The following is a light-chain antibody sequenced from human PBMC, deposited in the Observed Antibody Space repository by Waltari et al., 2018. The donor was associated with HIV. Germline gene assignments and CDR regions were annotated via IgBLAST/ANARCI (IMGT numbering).Light chain of an antibody. J-gene: IGLJ3*02. CDR1: SGHSSYA. CDR3: QTWGTGIPV. V-gene: IGLV4-69*01. CDR2: LNSDGSH. Sequence: QLVLTQSPSASASLGASVKLTCTLSSGHSSYAIAWHQQQPGKGPRYLMKLNSDGSHSKGDGIPDRFSGSSSGAERYLTISSLQSEDEADYYCQTWGTGIPVFGGGTKLTVL.